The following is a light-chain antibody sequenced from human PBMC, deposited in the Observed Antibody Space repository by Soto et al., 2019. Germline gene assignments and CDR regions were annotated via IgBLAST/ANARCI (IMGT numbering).Light chain of an antibody. Sequence: AVLASVGDIVTITCRASQGVSSWLAWYQKKPGKAPKLLIYAASSLQNGVPSRFRDSGSRTDFTHTIGLLSRDSFATYLPQPRYPTTLGTIGQGTKVDIK. CDR2: AAS. J-gene: IGKJ1*01. V-gene: IGKV1-12*01. CDR3: QPRYPTTLGT. CDR1: QGVSSW.